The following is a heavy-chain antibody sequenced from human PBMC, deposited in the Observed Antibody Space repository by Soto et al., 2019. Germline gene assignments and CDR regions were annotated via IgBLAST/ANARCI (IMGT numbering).Heavy chain of an antibody. J-gene: IGHJ4*02. CDR1: GFTFSSYA. V-gene: IGHV3-23*01. CDR3: AKDPFGVAGIGYYFDY. D-gene: IGHD6-19*01. CDR2: ISGSGRST. Sequence: EVQLLESGGGLVQPGGSLRLSCAASGFTFSSYAMSWVRQAPGKGLEWVSAISGSGRSTYYADSVKGRFTISRDNSKNTLYLRMNSLRAEDTAVYYCAKDPFGVAGIGYYFDYWGQGTLVTVSS.